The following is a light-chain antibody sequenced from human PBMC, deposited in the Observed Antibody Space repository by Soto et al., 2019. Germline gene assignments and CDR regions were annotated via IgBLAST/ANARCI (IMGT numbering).Light chain of an antibody. Sequence: EIVLTQSPGTLSLSPGERATLSCRTSQSVSSNYLAGYQQKPGQAPRLLIYGASSRATGVPDRFSGSGSGTDFTLTISRLEPEDFAVYYCQQYGGSPLYTFGQGTKLEI. V-gene: IGKV3-20*01. J-gene: IGKJ2*01. CDR2: GAS. CDR3: QQYGGSPLYT. CDR1: QSVSSNY.